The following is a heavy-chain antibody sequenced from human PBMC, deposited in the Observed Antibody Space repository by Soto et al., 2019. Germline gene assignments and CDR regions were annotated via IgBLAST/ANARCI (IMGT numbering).Heavy chain of an antibody. CDR2: ISYDGSNK. D-gene: IGHD4-17*01. J-gene: IGHJ4*02. V-gene: IGHV3-30-3*01. Sequence: QVQLVESGGGVVQPGRSLRLSCAASGFTFSSYAMHWVRQAPGKGLEWVAVISYDGSNKYYADSVKGRFTISRDNSKNTLFLQMNSLRAEDTAVYYCARVRRLPYFDYWGQGTLVTVSS. CDR3: ARVRRLPYFDY. CDR1: GFTFSSYA.